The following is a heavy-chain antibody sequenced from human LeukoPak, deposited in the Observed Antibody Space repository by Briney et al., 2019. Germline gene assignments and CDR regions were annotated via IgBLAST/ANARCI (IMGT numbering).Heavy chain of an antibody. D-gene: IGHD3-10*01. V-gene: IGHV5-51*01. CDR1: GYSFTNYW. J-gene: IGHJ6*03. CDR3: ARRSYYYDYYYYMDV. CDR2: IYPGDSDT. Sequence: GESLKISCKGSGYSFTNYWIGWVRQMPGKGLEWMGIIYPGDSDTRYSPSFQGQVTISADKSISTAYLQWSSLKASDTAMYYCARRSYYYDYYYYMDVWAKGPRSPSP.